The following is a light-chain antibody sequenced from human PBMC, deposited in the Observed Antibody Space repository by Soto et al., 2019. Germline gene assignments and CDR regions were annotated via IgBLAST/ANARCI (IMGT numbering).Light chain of an antibody. CDR2: GAS. CDR1: QSVSSN. CDR3: QQGVT. J-gene: IGKJ4*01. Sequence: EIVMTQSPATLSVSPGERVTLSCRASQSVSSNLAWYQQKPGQAPRLLIYGASTRATGIPARFSGSGSGTEFTLTISSLQSEDFAVYYCQQGVTFGGGTKVDIK. V-gene: IGKV3-15*01.